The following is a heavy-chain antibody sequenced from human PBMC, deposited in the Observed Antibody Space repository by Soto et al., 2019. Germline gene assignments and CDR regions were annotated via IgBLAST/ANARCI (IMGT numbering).Heavy chain of an antibody. D-gene: IGHD4-17*01. Sequence: SETLSLTCTVSGGYISPYYWSWIRQPPGKGLEWIGYIFYSGNTNYNPSLRSRVTISVDTSKNQFSLKLSSVTAADTAVYYCARDSGYCDPLDNWGQGTLVTVSS. CDR2: IFYSGNT. CDR3: ARDSGYCDPLDN. CDR1: GGYISPYY. J-gene: IGHJ4*02. V-gene: IGHV4-59*01.